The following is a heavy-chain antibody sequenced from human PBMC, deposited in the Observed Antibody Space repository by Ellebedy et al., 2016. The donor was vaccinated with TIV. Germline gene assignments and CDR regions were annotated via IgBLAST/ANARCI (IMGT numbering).Heavy chain of an antibody. J-gene: IGHJ4*02. CDR1: GYSFSSRW. V-gene: IGHV5-51*01. D-gene: IGHD4-17*01. CDR3: ARPTYGDLLDY. Sequence: GESLKISCKGTGYSFSSRWIGWVRQKPGKGPEWMGIIYPGDSDTRYSPSFQGQVTISADTSTSTAYLQWSSLKASDTAMYYCARPTYGDLLDYWGQGTLVTVSS. CDR2: IYPGDSDT.